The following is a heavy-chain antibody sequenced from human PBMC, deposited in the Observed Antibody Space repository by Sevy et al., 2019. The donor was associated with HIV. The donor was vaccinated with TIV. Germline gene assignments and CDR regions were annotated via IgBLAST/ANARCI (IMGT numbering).Heavy chain of an antibody. Sequence: ASVKVSCKASGYTFTSYGISWVRQAPGQGLEWMGWISAYNGNTNYAQKLQGRVTMTTDTSTSTAYMELRSLGSDDTAVYYCARLKGGVNCSRTSCYYYYYMDVWGKGTTVTVSS. CDR3: ARLKGGVNCSRTSCYYYYYMDV. V-gene: IGHV1-18*04. J-gene: IGHJ6*03. CDR2: ISAYNGNT. D-gene: IGHD2-2*01. CDR1: GYTFTSYG.